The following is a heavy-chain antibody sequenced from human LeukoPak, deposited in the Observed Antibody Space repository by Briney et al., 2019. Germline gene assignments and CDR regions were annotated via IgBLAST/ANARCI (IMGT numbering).Heavy chain of an antibody. V-gene: IGHV4-61*01. CDR2: ISYSGST. D-gene: IGHD2-8*02. CDR1: GGSVSSGSYY. J-gene: IGHJ3*02. Sequence: SETLSLTCTVSGGSVSSGSYYWTWIRQPPGKGLEWIGYISYSGSTNFSPSLKSRVTISVDTSKNQFSLNLSSVTAADTAVYYCARRGTGGRSFDIWGQGTMVTVSS. CDR3: ARRGTGGRSFDI.